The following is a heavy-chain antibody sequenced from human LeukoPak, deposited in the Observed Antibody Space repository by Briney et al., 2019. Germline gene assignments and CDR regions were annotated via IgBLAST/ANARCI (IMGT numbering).Heavy chain of an antibody. D-gene: IGHD3-22*01. J-gene: IGHJ4*02. CDR1: GFTFSSYA. Sequence: GGSLRLSCAASGFTFSSYAMSWVRQAPGKGLEWVSAISGSGGSTYYADSVKGRFTISRDNSKNTLYLQMNSLRAEDTAVYYCAGPGNYYDSSGYSYWGQGTLVTVSS. CDR2: ISGSGGST. V-gene: IGHV3-23*01. CDR3: AGPGNYYDSSGYSY.